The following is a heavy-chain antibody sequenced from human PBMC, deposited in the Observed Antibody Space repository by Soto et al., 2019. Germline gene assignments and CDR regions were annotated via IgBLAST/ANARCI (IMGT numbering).Heavy chain of an antibody. J-gene: IGHJ4*02. CDR1: GGSFSGYY. CDR2: INHSGST. D-gene: IGHD2-2*01. Sequence: QVQLQQWGAGLLKPSETLSLTCAVYGGSFSGYYWSWIRQPPGKGLEWIGEINHSGSTNYNPSLKSRVTISVDTSNNQFSLKLSSVTAADTAVDYCASRYCSSTSCPDYWGQGTLVTVSS. CDR3: ASRYCSSTSCPDY. V-gene: IGHV4-34*01.